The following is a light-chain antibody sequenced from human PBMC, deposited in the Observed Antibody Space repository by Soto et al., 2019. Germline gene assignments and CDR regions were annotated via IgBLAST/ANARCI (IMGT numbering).Light chain of an antibody. V-gene: IGKV1D-12*01. Sequence: DIQLTQSPSYVSASARDRVTLTCRASQGISTYLAWYQQKPGKATKLLIYAASRLHSGVPSRFSGSGSGTDFTLTISSLQPEDFATYYCQQARSFPLTFGGGTKVDIK. J-gene: IGKJ4*01. CDR1: QGISTY. CDR3: QQARSFPLT. CDR2: AAS.